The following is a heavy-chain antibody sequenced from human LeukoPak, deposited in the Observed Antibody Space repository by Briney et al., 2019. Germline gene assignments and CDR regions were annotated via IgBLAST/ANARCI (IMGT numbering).Heavy chain of an antibody. J-gene: IGHJ5*02. V-gene: IGHV3-33*01. Sequence: GGSLRLSCAASGFTFSSYGMHWVRQAPGKGLEWVAVIWYDGSNKYYADSVKGRFTISRDNSKNTLYLRMNSLRAEDTAVYYCARDRIAAPGWFDPWGQGTLVTVSS. CDR3: ARDRIAAPGWFDP. CDR1: GFTFSSYG. D-gene: IGHD6-6*01. CDR2: IWYDGSNK.